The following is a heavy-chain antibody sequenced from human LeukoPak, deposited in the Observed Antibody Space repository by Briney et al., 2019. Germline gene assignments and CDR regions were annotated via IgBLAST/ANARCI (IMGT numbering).Heavy chain of an antibody. Sequence: GGSLRLSCAASGFTFSSYSMNWVRQAPGKGLEWVSPISSSSSYIYYADSVKGRFTISRDNAKNSLYLQMNSLRAEDTAVYYCAREDGYNSWALDYWGQGTLVTVSS. CDR2: ISSSSSYI. CDR1: GFTFSSYS. D-gene: IGHD5-24*01. V-gene: IGHV3-21*01. J-gene: IGHJ4*02. CDR3: AREDGYNSWALDY.